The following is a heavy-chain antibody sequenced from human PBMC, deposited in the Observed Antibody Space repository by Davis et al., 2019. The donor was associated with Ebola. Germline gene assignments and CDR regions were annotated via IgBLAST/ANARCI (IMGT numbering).Heavy chain of an antibody. V-gene: IGHV1-8*01. D-gene: IGHD3-16*01. CDR1: GYTFTNYD. J-gene: IGHJ6*04. CDR3: ARGTRNGAAHYYYYALDV. CDR2: MNPKSGDA. Sequence: VSVKVSCKSSGYTFTNYDINWVRQATGQGLEWMGWMNPKSGDAGSAQKFQGRVTMTRDTSTSTAYMELSSLRSDDTAVYYCARGTRNGAAHYYYYALDVWGKGATVTVSS.